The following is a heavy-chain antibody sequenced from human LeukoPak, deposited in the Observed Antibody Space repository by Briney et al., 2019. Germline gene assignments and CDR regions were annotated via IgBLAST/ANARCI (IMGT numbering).Heavy chain of an antibody. V-gene: IGHV4-4*07. CDR3: ARSNSAYYFDY. CDR1: GGSFSSYY. J-gene: IGHJ4*02. D-gene: IGHD1-1*01. Sequence: SETLSLTCAVSGGSFSSYYWSWIRQPAGKGLEWIGRVYTSGSTNYNPSLKSRVTMALDTSKNQFSLKLTSVTAADTAVYYCARSNSAYYFDYWGQGTLVTVSS. CDR2: VYTSGST.